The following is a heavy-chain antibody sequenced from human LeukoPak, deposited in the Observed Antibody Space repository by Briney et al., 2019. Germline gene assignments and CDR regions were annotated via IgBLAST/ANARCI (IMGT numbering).Heavy chain of an antibody. D-gene: IGHD3-10*01. CDR3: TTARNMVRGVIPLDY. CDR1: GFTFSNAW. Sequence: PGGSLRLSCAASGFTFSNAWMSWVRQAPGKGLEWVGRIRSKTDGGTTDYAAPVKGRFTISRDDSKNTLYLQMNSLKTGDTAVYFCTTARNMVRGVIPLDYWGQGTLVTVSS. CDR2: IRSKTDGGTT. V-gene: IGHV3-15*01. J-gene: IGHJ4*02.